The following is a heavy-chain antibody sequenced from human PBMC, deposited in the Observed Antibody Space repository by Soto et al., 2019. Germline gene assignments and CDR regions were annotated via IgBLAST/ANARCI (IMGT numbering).Heavy chain of an antibody. D-gene: IGHD2-8*01. CDR3: ARDQRTRYCTNGVCQYKGGYFDY. CDR2: ISAYNGNT. J-gene: IGHJ4*02. Sequence: ASVKVSCKASGYTFTSYGISWVRQAPGQGLEWMGWISAYNGNTNYAQKLQGRVTMTTDTSTSTAYMELRSLRSDDTAVYYCARDQRTRYCTNGVCQYKGGYFDYWGQGTLVTVSS. V-gene: IGHV1-18*01. CDR1: GYTFTSYG.